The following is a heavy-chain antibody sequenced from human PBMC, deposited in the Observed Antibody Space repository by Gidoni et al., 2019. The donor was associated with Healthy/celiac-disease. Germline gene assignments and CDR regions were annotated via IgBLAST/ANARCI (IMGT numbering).Heavy chain of an antibody. V-gene: IGHV3-9*01. Sequence: EVQLVESGGGLVQPGRSLRLSCAASGFTFDDYAMHWVRQAPGKGLEWFSGISWNSGSIGYADSVKGRFTISRDNAKNSLYLQMNSLRAEDTALYYCAKGAPDYWGQGTLVTVSS. CDR3: AKGAPDY. CDR1: GFTFDDYA. CDR2: ISWNSGSI. J-gene: IGHJ4*02.